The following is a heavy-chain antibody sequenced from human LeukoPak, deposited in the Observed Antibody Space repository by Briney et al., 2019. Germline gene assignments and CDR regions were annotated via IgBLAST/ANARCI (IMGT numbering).Heavy chain of an antibody. D-gene: IGHD3-22*01. CDR1: GGSISSYY. Sequence: SETLSLTCTVSGGSISSYYWSWIRQPAGKGLEWIGRIYTSGSTNYNPSLKSRVTMSVDTSKNQFSLKLSSVTAADTAVYYCARDRFKGYDSSGALDAFDIWGQGTMVTVSS. CDR3: ARDRFKGYDSSGALDAFDI. J-gene: IGHJ3*02. V-gene: IGHV4-4*07. CDR2: IYTSGST.